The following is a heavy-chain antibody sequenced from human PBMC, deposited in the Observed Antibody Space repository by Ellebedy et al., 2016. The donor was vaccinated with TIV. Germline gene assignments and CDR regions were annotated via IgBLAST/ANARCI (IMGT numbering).Heavy chain of an antibody. Sequence: PGGSLRLSCAASGFSSSAYFMTWVRLAPGKGLEWVSAISSIGSVIYYGDSLKGRFTLSRENTWNSLDLQMTSLRTEDTRIYDCVGLGVGDTGYEGAMDVWGQGTTVTVSS. CDR3: VGLGVGDTGYEGAMDV. J-gene: IGHJ6*02. CDR1: GFSSSAYF. V-gene: IGHV3-21*01. D-gene: IGHD5-12*01. CDR2: ISSIGSVI.